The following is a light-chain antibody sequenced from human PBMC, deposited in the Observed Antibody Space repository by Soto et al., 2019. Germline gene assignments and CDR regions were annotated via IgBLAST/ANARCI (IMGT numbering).Light chain of an antibody. CDR1: QSISSW. V-gene: IGKV1-5*01. CDR2: DAS. Sequence: DIQMTQSPSTLSASVGDRVTITCRASQSISSWLAWYQQKPGKAPKLLSYDASSLESGVPSRFSVSGSGTAFTLTISSLQPDDFATYYCQQYNSYSGTFGQGTNVEIQ. CDR3: QQYNSYSGT. J-gene: IGKJ1*01.